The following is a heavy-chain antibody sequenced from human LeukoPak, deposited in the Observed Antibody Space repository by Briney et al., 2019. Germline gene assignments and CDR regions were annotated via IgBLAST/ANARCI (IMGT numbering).Heavy chain of an antibody. Sequence: GGSLRLSCATSGFTFSSYAMSWVRQAPGKGLEWVSAISGSGGSTYYADSVKGRFTISRDNSKNTLYLQMNSLRAEDTAVYYCAKETGIAVAGTKPDDAFDIWGQGTMVTVSS. D-gene: IGHD6-19*01. CDR3: AKETGIAVAGTKPDDAFDI. J-gene: IGHJ3*02. V-gene: IGHV3-23*01. CDR1: GFTFSSYA. CDR2: ISGSGGST.